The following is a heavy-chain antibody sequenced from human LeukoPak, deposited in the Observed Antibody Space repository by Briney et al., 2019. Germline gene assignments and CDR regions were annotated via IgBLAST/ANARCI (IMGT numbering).Heavy chain of an antibody. CDR2: INPNSGGT. Sequence: ASVKVSCKASGYTFTGYYMHWVRQAPGQGLEWMGWINPNSGGTNYAQKFQGRVTMTRDTSISTAYMELSRLRSDDTAVYYCARDGAMVRGVIWFDPWGQGTLVTVSS. J-gene: IGHJ5*02. D-gene: IGHD3-10*01. CDR1: GYTFTGYY. V-gene: IGHV1-2*02. CDR3: ARDGAMVRGVIWFDP.